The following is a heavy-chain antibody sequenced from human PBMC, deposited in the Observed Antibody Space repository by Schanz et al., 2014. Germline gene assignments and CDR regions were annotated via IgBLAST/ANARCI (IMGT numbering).Heavy chain of an antibody. J-gene: IGHJ4*02. D-gene: IGHD3-22*01. CDR3: AGAFDSSGYYFDY. Sequence: QVQLVQSGAEVKKPGASVKVSCTASGYTFTSYDINWVRQAPGQGLEWMGMINPSGGSTTYAQKFQGRVTMTRDTSTSTVYMELSSLRSEDTAVYYCAGAFDSSGYYFDYWGQGTLVTVSS. CDR1: GYTFTSYD. V-gene: IGHV1-46*03. CDR2: INPSGGST.